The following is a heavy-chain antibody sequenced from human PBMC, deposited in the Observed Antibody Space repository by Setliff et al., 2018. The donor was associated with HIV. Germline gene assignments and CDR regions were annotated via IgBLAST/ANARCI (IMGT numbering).Heavy chain of an antibody. J-gene: IGHJ5*02. CDR2: IYSGGTT. V-gene: IGHV4-39*07. Sequence: SETLSLTCSISGDSVTTFNYYWAWIRRPPGKGLEWIGSIYSGGTTYHSPSLKSRVTVSADTTKNQFFLKLNSVTAADTAIYYCARHRGVRDPSGWYGISWFDPWGQGTLVTVSS. CDR3: ARHRGVRDPSGWYGISWFDP. CDR1: GDSVTTFNYY. D-gene: IGHD6-19*01.